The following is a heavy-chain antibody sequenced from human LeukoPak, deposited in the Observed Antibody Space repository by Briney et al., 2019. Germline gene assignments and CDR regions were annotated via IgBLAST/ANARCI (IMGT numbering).Heavy chain of an antibody. V-gene: IGHV4-34*01. Sequence: KPSETLSLTCAVYGGSFSGYYWSWIRQPPGKGLEWIGEINHSGSTNYNPSLKSRVTISVDTSKNQFSLKLSSVTAADTAVYYCARRKTVAGTIGGVNYWGQGTLVTVSS. CDR2: INHSGST. J-gene: IGHJ4*02. D-gene: IGHD6-19*01. CDR3: ARRKTVAGTIGGVNY. CDR1: GGSFSGYY.